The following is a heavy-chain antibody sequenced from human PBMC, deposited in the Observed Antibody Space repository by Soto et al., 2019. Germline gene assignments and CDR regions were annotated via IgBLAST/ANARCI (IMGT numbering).Heavy chain of an antibody. D-gene: IGHD3-3*01. CDR2: ISYDGSNK. J-gene: IGHJ4*02. CDR3: AKGGDFWSGAMAQNDY. CDR1: GFTFSSYG. V-gene: IGHV3-30*18. Sequence: PVESLRLSCAASGFTFSSYGMHWVRQAPGKGLEWVAVISYDGSNKYYADSVNGRFTISRDNSKNTLDLQMNSLRAEDTAVYYGAKGGDFWSGAMAQNDYWGQGKRVSISS.